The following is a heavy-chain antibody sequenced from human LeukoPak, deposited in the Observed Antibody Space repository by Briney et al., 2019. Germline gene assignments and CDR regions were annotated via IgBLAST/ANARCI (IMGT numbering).Heavy chain of an antibody. Sequence: PGGSLRLSCAASGFTSSSYAMHWVRQAPGKGLEWVSSISSSSSYIYYADSVKGRFTISRDNAKNSLYLQMNSLRAEDTAVYYCASMGSGYYSRAFDIWGQGTMVTVSS. J-gene: IGHJ3*02. V-gene: IGHV3-21*01. D-gene: IGHD3-22*01. CDR1: GFTSSSYA. CDR2: ISSSSSYI. CDR3: ASMGSGYYSRAFDI.